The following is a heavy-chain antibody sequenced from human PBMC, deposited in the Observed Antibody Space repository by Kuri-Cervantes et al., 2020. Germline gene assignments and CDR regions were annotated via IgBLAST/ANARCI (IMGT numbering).Heavy chain of an antibody. CDR1: GFTFSTYA. CDR3: ARGEVVTATAY. D-gene: IGHD2-21*02. CDR2: ISYDGSNK. V-gene: IGHV3-30*07. J-gene: IGHJ4*02. Sequence: GESLKISCAASGFTFSTYAVHWVRQAPGKGLEWVAVISYDGSNKYYADSVKGRFTISRDNAKNSLYLRMNSLRAEDTAVYYCARGEVVTATAYWGQGTLVTVSS.